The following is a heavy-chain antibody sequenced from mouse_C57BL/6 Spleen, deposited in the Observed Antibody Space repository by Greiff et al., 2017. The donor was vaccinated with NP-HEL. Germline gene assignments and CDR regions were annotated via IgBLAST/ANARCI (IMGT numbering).Heavy chain of an antibody. Sequence: VQLQQSGAELVKPGASVKISCKASGYAFSSYWMNWVKQRPGKGLEWIGQIYPGDGDTNYNGKFKGKATLTADKSSSTAYMQLSSLTSEDSAVYFCARYPDGSYAMDYWGQGTSVTVSS. CDR2: IYPGDGDT. J-gene: IGHJ4*01. CDR1: GYAFSSYW. CDR3: ARYPDGSYAMDY. V-gene: IGHV1-80*01. D-gene: IGHD2-3*01.